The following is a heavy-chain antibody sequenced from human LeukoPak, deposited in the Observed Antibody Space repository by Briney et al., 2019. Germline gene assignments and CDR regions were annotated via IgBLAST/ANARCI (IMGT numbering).Heavy chain of an antibody. CDR2: NSGTTSGT. D-gene: IGHD3/OR15-3a*01. Sequence: GGSLRLSCAASGFTFSTCAMSWVRQAPGKGLEWVSGNSGTTSGTYYADSVKGRFTISRDNSKNTLFLQVNSLRAEDTAVYYCAKVWTYFYHGLDVWGQGTTVTVSS. CDR1: GFTFSTCA. J-gene: IGHJ6*02. V-gene: IGHV3-23*01. CDR3: AKVWTYFYHGLDV.